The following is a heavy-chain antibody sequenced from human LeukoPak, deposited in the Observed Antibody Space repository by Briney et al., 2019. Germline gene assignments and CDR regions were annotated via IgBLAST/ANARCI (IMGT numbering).Heavy chain of an antibody. CDR2: MNPNSGNT. CDR3: ARVGYSSSWYGGYYYYYMDV. CDR1: GYTFTSYD. D-gene: IGHD6-13*01. J-gene: IGHJ6*03. Sequence: ASVKVSCKASGYTFTSYDINWVRQATGQGLEWMGWMNPNSGNTGYAQKFQGRVTMTRNTSISTAYMELSSLRSEDTAVYYCARVGYSSSWYGGYYYYYMDVWGKGTTVTISS. V-gene: IGHV1-8*01.